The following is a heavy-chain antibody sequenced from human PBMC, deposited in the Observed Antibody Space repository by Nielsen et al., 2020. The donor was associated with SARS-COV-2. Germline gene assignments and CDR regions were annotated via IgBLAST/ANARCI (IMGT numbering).Heavy chain of an antibody. D-gene: IGHD2-2*01. J-gene: IGHJ6*02. CDR1: GGSISSYY. Sequence: SETLSLTCTVSGGSISSYYWSWIRQPAGKGLEWIGRIYTSGSTNYNPSLKSRVTMSVDTSKNQFSLKLSSVTAADTAVYYCARVRVVPAASYYYYYGMDVWGQGTTVTVSS. CDR3: ARVRVVPAASYYYYYGMDV. CDR2: IYTSGST. V-gene: IGHV4-4*07.